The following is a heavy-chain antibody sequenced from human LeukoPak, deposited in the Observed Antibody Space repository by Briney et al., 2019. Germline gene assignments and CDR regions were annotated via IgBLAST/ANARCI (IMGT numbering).Heavy chain of an antibody. CDR1: GYTFTGHY. V-gene: IGHV1-2*02. J-gene: IGHJ3*02. Sequence: ASVKVSCKASGYTFTGHYMHWVRQAPGQGPEWMGWINPNSGGTNYAQKFQGRVTMTRDTSISTAYMELSGLRSDDTAVYYCARCSTPHWIFDAFAIWGQGTMVTVSS. CDR3: ARCSTPHWIFDAFAI. CDR2: INPNSGGT. D-gene: IGHD1-1*01.